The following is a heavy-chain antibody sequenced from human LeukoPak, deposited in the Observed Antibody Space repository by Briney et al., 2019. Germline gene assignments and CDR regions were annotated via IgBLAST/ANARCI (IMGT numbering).Heavy chain of an antibody. CDR3: ARVAGDYVYYYYYVDV. V-gene: IGHV4-34*01. Sequence: SETLSLTCAVYGGSFSGYYWSWIRQPPGKGLEWIGEINHSGSTNYNPSLRSRGTILVDTYKNQLSRTQRTVTAADTAVYYCARVAGDYVYYYYYVDVWGKGTTVTVSS. CDR2: INHSGST. D-gene: IGHD4-17*01. J-gene: IGHJ6*03. CDR1: GGSFSGYY.